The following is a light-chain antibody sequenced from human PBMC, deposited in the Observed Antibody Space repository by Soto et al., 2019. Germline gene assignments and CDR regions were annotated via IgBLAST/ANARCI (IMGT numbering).Light chain of an antibody. CDR3: KQYYSTPRT. V-gene: IGKV4-1*01. J-gene: IGKJ1*01. CDR1: QSVLYSSNNKNY. CDR2: WAS. Sequence: DIVMTQSPDSLAVSLGERATINCKSSQSVLYSSNNKNYLAWYQQKPGQPPKLLIYWASTRESGVPDRFIGSGSGTDFSVTISSLPAEDVAVYYCKQYYSTPRTFGQLTKVEIK.